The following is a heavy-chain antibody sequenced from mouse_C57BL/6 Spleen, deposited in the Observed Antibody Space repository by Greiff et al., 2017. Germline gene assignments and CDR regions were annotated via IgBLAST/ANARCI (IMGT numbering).Heavy chain of an antibody. V-gene: IGHV5-9*01. CDR1: GFTFSSYT. CDR2: ISGGGGNT. CDR3: ARESNYAMDY. Sequence: VQLKESGGGLVKPGGSLKLSCAASGFTFSSYTMSWVRQTPEKRLEWVATISGGGGNTYYPDSVKGRFTISRDNAKNTLYLQMSSLRSEDTALYYCARESNYAMDYWGQGTSVTVSS. J-gene: IGHJ4*01.